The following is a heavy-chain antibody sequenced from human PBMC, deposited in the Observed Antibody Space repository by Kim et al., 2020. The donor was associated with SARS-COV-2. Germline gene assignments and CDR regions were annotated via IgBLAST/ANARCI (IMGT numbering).Heavy chain of an antibody. V-gene: IGHV3-11*06. CDR1: GFTFSDYY. CDR3: ARECSGPPDCYYYYGMDV. CDR2: ISSSSSYT. D-gene: IGHD6-19*01. J-gene: IGHJ6*02. Sequence: GGSLRLSCAASGFTFSDYYMSWIRQAPGKGLEWVSYISSSSSYTNYADSVKGRFTISRDNAKNSLYLQMNSLRAEDTAVYYCARECSGPPDCYYYYGMDVWGQGTTVTVSS.